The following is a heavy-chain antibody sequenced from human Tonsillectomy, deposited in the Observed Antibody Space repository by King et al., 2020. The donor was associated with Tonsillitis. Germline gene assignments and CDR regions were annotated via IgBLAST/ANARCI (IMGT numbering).Heavy chain of an antibody. V-gene: IGHV3-48*02. Sequence: VQLVESGGGLVQPGGSLRLSCAASGFTFSSCSMNWVRQAPGKGLEWVSYISRSSGTIYYADSVKGRFTISRDNAKNSLYLQMNSLRDEDTAVYYCASDNYFAYGGEYYSSDGMDLWGQGTTVTVSS. D-gene: IGHD4-23*01. CDR2: ISRSSGTI. J-gene: IGHJ6*02. CDR1: GFTFSSCS. CDR3: ASDNYFAYGGEYYSSDGMDL.